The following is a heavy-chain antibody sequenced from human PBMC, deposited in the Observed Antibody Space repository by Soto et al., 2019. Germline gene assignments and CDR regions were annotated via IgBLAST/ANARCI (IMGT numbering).Heavy chain of an antibody. Sequence: PGGSLSLSCAASGFTFSTYEFNWVRQAPGRGLEWISYISVSGNIIKYADSVKGRFTISRDNAENSLHLHMSSLRVDDTAVYFCVRDTMRASAAASLDYWGQGTQVTVS. D-gene: IGHD6-13*01. V-gene: IGHV3-48*03. CDR2: ISVSGNII. CDR1: GFTFSTYE. CDR3: VRDTMRASAAASLDY. J-gene: IGHJ4*02.